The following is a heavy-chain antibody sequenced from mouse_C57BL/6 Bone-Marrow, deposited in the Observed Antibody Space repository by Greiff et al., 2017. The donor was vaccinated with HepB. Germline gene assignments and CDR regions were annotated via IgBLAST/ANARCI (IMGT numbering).Heavy chain of an antibody. CDR2: IYPGSGST. V-gene: IGHV1-55*01. J-gene: IGHJ2*01. CDR1: GYTFTSYW. Sequence: VQLQQPGAELVKPGASVKMSCKASGYTFTSYWITWVKQRPGQGLEWIGDIYPGSGSTNYNEKFKSKATLTVDTSSSTDYMQLSSLTSEDAAVYYCARPPITAVVARDDYWGQGTTLTVSS. D-gene: IGHD1-1*01. CDR3: ARPPITAVVARDDY.